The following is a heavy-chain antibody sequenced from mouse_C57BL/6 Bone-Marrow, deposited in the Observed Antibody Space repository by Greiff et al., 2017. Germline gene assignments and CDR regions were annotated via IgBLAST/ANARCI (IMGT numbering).Heavy chain of an antibody. CDR1: GFSLSTSGMG. Sequence: VKLMESGPGILQSSQTLSLTCSFSGFSLSTSGMGVSWIRQPSGKGLEWLAHIYWDDDKRYNPSLKSRLTISKDTSRNQVFLKITSVDTADTATYYCARKDHPRDWYFDVWGTGTTVTVSS. CDR3: ARKDHPRDWYFDV. CDR2: IYWDDDK. J-gene: IGHJ1*03. V-gene: IGHV8-12*01.